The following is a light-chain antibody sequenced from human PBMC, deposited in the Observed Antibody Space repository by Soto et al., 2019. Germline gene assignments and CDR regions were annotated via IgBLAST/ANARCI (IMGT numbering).Light chain of an antibody. CDR2: AIS. V-gene: IGKV3-20*01. CDR1: QSVSSTY. J-gene: IGKJ2*01. CDR3: QHYATPPYS. Sequence: EIVLTQSPGTLYLSPGERATLSCRASQSVSSTYLAWYQQKPGQAPRLLIYAISSRSTGVPDRFSGSGSGTDFTLTISRLEPEDVAVYYCQHYATPPYSVGQGTKPETK.